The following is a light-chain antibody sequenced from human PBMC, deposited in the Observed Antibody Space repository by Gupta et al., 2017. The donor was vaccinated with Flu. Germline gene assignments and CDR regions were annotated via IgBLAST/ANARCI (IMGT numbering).Light chain of an antibody. CDR3: MQTTRWPT. J-gene: IGKJ2*01. Sequence: DIVMTQSPLSLPVNLGQPASISCRSSQSLVYSDGDTYLTWFHQRPGQSPRRLIYKVSNRDSGVPDRFSGSGSGTDFTLKISRVEAEDVGVCYCMQTTRWPTFGQGTKLEIK. CDR1: QSLVYSDGDTY. CDR2: KVS. V-gene: IGKV2-30*01.